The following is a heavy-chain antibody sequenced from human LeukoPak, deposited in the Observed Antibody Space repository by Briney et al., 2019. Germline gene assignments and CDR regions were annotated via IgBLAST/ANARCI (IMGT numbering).Heavy chain of an antibody. CDR2: INSNSADT. Sequence: ASVKVSCKTSGYSLIGYYIHWVRQAPGQGLEWMGWINSNSADTNYAQNFQGRVTMIRDTSISTAYMELSRLRSDDTALYYCARLGISARGTNSHHWGPGTLVT. D-gene: IGHD6-13*01. CDR1: GYSLIGYY. J-gene: IGHJ1*01. V-gene: IGHV1-2*02. CDR3: ARLGISARGTNSHH.